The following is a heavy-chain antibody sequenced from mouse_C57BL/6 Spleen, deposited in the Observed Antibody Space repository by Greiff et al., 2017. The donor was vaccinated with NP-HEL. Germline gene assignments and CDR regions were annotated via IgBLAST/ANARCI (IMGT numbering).Heavy chain of an antibody. J-gene: IGHJ2*01. D-gene: IGHD4-1*01. CDR3: ARHELTVYYFDY. V-gene: IGHV5-6*01. Sequence: EVKVVESGGDLVKPGGSLKLSCAASGFTFSSYGMSWVRQTPDKRLEWVATISSGGSYTYYPDSVKGRFTISRDNAKNTRYLQMSSLKSEDTAMYYCARHELTVYYFDYWGQGTTLTVSS. CDR2: ISSGGSYT. CDR1: GFTFSSYG.